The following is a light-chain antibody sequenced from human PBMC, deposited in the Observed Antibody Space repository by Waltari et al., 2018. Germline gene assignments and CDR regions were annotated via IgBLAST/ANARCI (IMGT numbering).Light chain of an antibody. J-gene: IGKJ2*01. CDR3: QQYYSTLPHT. CDR1: QGIGNS. V-gene: IGKV1-NL1*01. Sequence: EIQMTQSPSSLSASVGDRVTITCRAEQGIGNSLAWYQQKPGKAPKLLIYAASRLETGVPSRFSGSGSGTDYTLTISSLQPEDFATYYCQQYYSTLPHTFGQGTKLEIK. CDR2: AAS.